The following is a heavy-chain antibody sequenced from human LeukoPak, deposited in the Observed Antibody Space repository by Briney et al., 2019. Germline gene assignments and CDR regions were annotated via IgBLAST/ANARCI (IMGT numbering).Heavy chain of an antibody. CDR3: ARDQYYYGSGSYSLDY. CDR1: GGAITNYY. V-gene: IGHV3-66*01. D-gene: IGHD3-10*01. Sequence: ETLSLTCGVSGGAITNYYWNWIRQAPGKGLEWVSVIYSGGSTYYADSVKGRFTIPRDNSKNTLYLQMNSLRAEDTAVYYCARDQYYYGSGSYSLDYWGQGTLVTVSS. J-gene: IGHJ4*02. CDR2: IYSGGST.